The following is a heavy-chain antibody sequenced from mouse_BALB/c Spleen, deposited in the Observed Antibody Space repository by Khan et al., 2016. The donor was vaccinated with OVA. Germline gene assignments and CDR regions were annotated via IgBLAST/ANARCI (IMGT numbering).Heavy chain of an antibody. CDR1: GYTFTYYV. CDR2: IYPGSDNA. CDR3: ARGDGDYVYFDY. J-gene: IGHJ2*01. D-gene: IGHD2-13*01. Sequence: VQLQESGPELVKPGASVKMSCKASGYTFTYYVITWVKQRTGQGLEWIGEIYPGSDNAYYNERFKGKATLTADKSSNTTHMQLSSLTSEDSAVFFCARGDGDYVYFDYWGQGTPLTVSS. V-gene: IGHV1-81*01.